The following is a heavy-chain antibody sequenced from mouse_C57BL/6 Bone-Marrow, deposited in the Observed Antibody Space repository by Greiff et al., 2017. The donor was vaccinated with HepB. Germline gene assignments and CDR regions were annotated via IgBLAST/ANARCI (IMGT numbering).Heavy chain of an antibody. CDR2: IDPANGNT. CDR3: ASGVYYYGSSPSWFAY. D-gene: IGHD1-1*01. CDR1: GFNIKNTY. J-gene: IGHJ3*01. Sequence: VQLQQSVAELVRPGASVKLSCTASGFNIKNTYMHWVKQRPEQGLEWIGRIDPANGNTKYAPKFQGKATITADTSTNTAYLQLSSLTSEDTAIYYCASGVYYYGSSPSWFAYWGQGTLVTVSA. V-gene: IGHV14-3*01.